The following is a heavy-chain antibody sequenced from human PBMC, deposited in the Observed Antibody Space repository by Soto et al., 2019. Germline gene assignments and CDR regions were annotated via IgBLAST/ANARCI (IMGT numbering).Heavy chain of an antibody. D-gene: IGHD5-12*01. CDR2: IIPIFGTA. V-gene: IGHV1-69*06. J-gene: IGHJ4*02. CDR3: ARDRVEMATNWQFDY. CDR1: GGTFSSYA. Sequence: QVQLVQSGAEVKKPGSSVKVSCKASGGTFSSYAISWVRQAPGHGLEWMGGIIPIFGTANYAQKFQGRVTITADKSTSTAYMELSSLRSEDTAVYYCARDRVEMATNWQFDYWGQGTLVTVSS.